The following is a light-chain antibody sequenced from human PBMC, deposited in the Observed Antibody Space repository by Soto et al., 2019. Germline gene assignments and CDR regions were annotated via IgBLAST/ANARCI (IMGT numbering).Light chain of an antibody. CDR3: QQYGSSPFT. CDR1: QSVTINY. J-gene: IGKJ3*01. Sequence: VLTHSPGTLSLSPGERATLSCRAIQSVTINYLAWYQQKPGQAPRLLIYGVSTRATGIPNRFSGSGSGTDFTLTISRLEPEAFAAYYCQQYGSSPFTLGPGTKVDIK. CDR2: GVS. V-gene: IGKV3-20*01.